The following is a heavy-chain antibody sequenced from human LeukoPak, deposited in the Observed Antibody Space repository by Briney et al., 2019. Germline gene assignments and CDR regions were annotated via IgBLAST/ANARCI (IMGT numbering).Heavy chain of an antibody. V-gene: IGHV3-33*01. D-gene: IGHD6-13*01. J-gene: IGHJ6*02. Sequence: GRSLRLSCAASGFTFSSYGMHWVRQAPGKGLEWVAVIWYDGSNKYYAGSVKGRFTISRDNSKNTLYLQMNSLRAEDTAVYYCARDFGGSSWADYYYYGMDVWGQGTTVTVSS. CDR3: ARDFGGSSWADYYYYGMDV. CDR2: IWYDGSNK. CDR1: GFTFSSYG.